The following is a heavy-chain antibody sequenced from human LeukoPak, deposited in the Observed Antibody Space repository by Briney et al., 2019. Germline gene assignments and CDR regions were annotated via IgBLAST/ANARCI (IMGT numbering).Heavy chain of an antibody. CDR2: IYDRGNT. D-gene: IGHD2-15*01. CDR1: GGSISSYF. CDR3: ARAGGYCSGGSCYHYFDS. Sequence: PSETLSLTWTVSGGSISSYFWSWIRQAPGKGLEWIGYIYDRGNTNYNPSLKSRVTISGDKSKNQFSLKLTSVTAADTADYYCARAGGYCSGGSCYHYFDSWGQGTLVTVSS. J-gene: IGHJ4*02. V-gene: IGHV4-59*01.